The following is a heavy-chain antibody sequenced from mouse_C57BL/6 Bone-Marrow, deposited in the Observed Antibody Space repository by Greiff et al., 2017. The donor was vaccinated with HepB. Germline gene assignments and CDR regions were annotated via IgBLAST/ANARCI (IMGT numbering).Heavy chain of an antibody. CDR2: IWSGGST. V-gene: IGHV2-2*01. J-gene: IGHJ4*01. D-gene: IGHD4-1*02. Sequence: VMLVESGPGLVQPSQSLSITCTVSGFSLTSYGVHWVRQSPGKGLEWLGVIWSGGSTDYNAAFISRLSISKDNSKSQVFFKMNSLQADDTAIYYCAISTGDYYAMDYWGQGTSVTVSS. CDR1: GFSLTSYG. CDR3: AISTGDYYAMDY.